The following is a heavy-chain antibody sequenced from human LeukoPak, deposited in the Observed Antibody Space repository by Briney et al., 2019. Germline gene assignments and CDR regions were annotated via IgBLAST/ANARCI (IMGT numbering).Heavy chain of an antibody. Sequence: SETLSLTCTVSGGSISSYYWSWIRQPAGKGLEWIGRIYTSGSTNYNPSLKSRVTMSVDTSKNQFSLKLSSVTAADTAVYYCARDLDYGGNSEPFDCWGQGTLVTVSS. CDR1: GGSISSYY. D-gene: IGHD4-23*01. CDR2: IYTSGST. CDR3: ARDLDYGGNSEPFDC. J-gene: IGHJ4*02. V-gene: IGHV4-4*07.